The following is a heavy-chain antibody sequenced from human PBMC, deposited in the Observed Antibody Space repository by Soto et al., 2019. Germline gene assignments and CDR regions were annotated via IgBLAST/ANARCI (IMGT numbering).Heavy chain of an antibody. J-gene: IGHJ4*02. CDR3: VWSCTGGSCSDY. V-gene: IGHV1-18*01. D-gene: IGHD2-15*01. Sequence: GASMKVSCKTSGYAFPHYVINWVRQAPGHGLEWMGFSTHTGNTNYAQNFQDRLTVTTDTSTTTAYMELRSLTSDDTAVYYCVWSCTGGSCSDYWGQGTLVTVSS. CDR2: STHTGNT. CDR1: GYAFPHYV.